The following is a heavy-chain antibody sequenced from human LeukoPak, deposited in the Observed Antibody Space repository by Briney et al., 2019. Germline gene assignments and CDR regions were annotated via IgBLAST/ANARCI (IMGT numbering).Heavy chain of an antibody. V-gene: IGHV4-30-2*01. J-gene: IGHJ6*03. CDR3: ARSYGSGYSYYYYYYMGV. D-gene: IGHD6-25*01. CDR1: GGSISSGGYY. CDR2: IYHSGST. Sequence: SETLSLTCTVSGGSISSGGYYWSWIRQPPGKGLEWIGYIYHSGSTYYNPSLKSRVTISVDRSKNQFSLKLSSVTAADTAVYYCARSYGSGYSYYYYYYMGVWGKGTTVTVSS.